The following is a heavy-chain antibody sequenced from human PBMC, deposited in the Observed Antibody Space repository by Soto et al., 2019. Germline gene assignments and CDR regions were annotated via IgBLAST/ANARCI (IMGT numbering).Heavy chain of an antibody. Sequence: NPSETLSLTCTVSCGSISSYYWSWIRQPAGKGLEWIGRIYTSGSTNYNPSLKSRVTMSVDTSKNQFSLKLSSVTAADTAVYYCARTGQTYYYYGMDVWGQGTTVTVSS. J-gene: IGHJ6*02. V-gene: IGHV4-4*07. CDR2: IYTSGST. CDR1: CGSISSYY. CDR3: ARTGQTYYYYGMDV.